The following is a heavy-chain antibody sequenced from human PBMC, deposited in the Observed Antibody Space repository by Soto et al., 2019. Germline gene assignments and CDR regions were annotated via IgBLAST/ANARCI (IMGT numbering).Heavy chain of an antibody. D-gene: IGHD7-27*01. CDR2: INHSGST. CDR3: ARGWGRIFDY. Sequence: QVQLQQWGAGLLRPSETLSLTCAVYGGSLSGYYWSWLRPPPGKGLEWIGAINHSGSTNYNPSLKSRVTISVDTSKNQFSLKLSSVTAADTAVYYCARGWGRIFDYWGQGTLVTVSS. CDR1: GGSLSGYY. V-gene: IGHV4-34*01. J-gene: IGHJ4*02.